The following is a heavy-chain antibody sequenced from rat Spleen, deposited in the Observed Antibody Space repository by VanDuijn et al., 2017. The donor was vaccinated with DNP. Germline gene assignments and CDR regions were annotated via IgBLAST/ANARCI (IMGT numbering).Heavy chain of an antibody. V-gene: IGHV3-1*01. CDR1: DYSITSYY. CDR3: ARWNIGTSTLDY. J-gene: IGHJ2*01. D-gene: IGHD1-5*01. Sequence: EVQLQESGPGLVEPSQSLSLTCSVTDYSITSYYWGWIRQFPGNKMEWIGHISYSGTTSYHPSLKSRISITRDTSKNQFFLQLSSVTTEDTATYYCARWNIGTSTLDYWGQGVMVTVSS. CDR2: ISYSGTT.